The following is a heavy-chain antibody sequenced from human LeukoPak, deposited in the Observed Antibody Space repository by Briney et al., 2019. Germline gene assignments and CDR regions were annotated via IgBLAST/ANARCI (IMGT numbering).Heavy chain of an antibody. CDR1: GDSISSNEW. V-gene: IGHV4-4*02. CDR2: VFHSGST. Sequence: SETLSLTCSVSGDSISSNEWWSWVRQPPGQGLEWIGEVFHSGSTNFNPSLKSRVTISVDTSKNQFSLKLSSVTAADTAVYYCASLEMATIYWYFDLWGRGTLVTVSS. CDR3: ASLEMATIYWYFDL. D-gene: IGHD5-24*01. J-gene: IGHJ2*01.